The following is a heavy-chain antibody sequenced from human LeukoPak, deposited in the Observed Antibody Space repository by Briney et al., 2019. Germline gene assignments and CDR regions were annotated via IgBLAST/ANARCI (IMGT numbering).Heavy chain of an antibody. CDR1: GYSFTAYY. CDR3: ARSPHILTGENFDY. V-gene: IGHV1-2*02. D-gene: IGHD3-9*01. J-gene: IGHJ4*02. CDR2: INPNSGGT. Sequence: EASVKVSCKASGYSFTAYYMHWVRQAPGQGLEWVGWINPNSGGTNYAQKFQGRVTMTRDTSITTAYMEMSRLRSDDTALYYCARSPHILTGENFDYWGQGTLVTVSS.